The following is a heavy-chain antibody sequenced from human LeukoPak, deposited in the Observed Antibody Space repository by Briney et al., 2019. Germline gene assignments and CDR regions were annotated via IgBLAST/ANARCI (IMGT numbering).Heavy chain of an antibody. V-gene: IGHV4-34*01. CDR1: GASFSGYY. CDR2: INQSGST. D-gene: IGHD6-19*01. Sequence: SETLSLTCAVYGASFSGYYWNWIRQSPGKGLEWIGEINQSGSTNYNPSLKSRVTISVDTSKKQFSLRLSPVSGADTAVYYCARGRGAVAGYFDHWGQGTLVTVSS. CDR3: ARGRGAVAGYFDH. J-gene: IGHJ4*02.